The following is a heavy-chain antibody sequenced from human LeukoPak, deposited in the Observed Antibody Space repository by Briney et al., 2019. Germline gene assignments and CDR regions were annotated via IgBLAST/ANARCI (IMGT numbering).Heavy chain of an antibody. D-gene: IGHD2-2*01. Sequence: GSSVKVSCKASGGTFSSYAISWVRQAPGQGLEWMGGIIPIFGTANYAQKFQGRVTITTDESTSTAYMELSSLRSEDTAVYYCAMSFSDIVVVPAAIPLVFFDYWGQGTLVTVSS. CDR1: GGTFSSYA. CDR2: IIPIFGTA. CDR3: AMSFSDIVVVPAAIPLVFFDY. V-gene: IGHV1-69*05. J-gene: IGHJ4*02.